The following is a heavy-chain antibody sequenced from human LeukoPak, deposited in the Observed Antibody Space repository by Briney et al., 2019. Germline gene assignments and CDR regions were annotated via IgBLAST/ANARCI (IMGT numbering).Heavy chain of an antibody. CDR2: ISYDGSNK. D-gene: IGHD5-12*01. CDR1: GFTFSSYG. J-gene: IGHJ4*02. CDR3: AKDDSGYLYYFDY. Sequence: GGSLRLSCAASGFTFSSYGMHWVRQAPGKGLEGVAVISYDGSNKYYADSVKGRFTISRDNSKNTLYLQMNSLRAEDTAVYYCAKDDSGYLYYFDYWGQGTLVTVSS. V-gene: IGHV3-30*18.